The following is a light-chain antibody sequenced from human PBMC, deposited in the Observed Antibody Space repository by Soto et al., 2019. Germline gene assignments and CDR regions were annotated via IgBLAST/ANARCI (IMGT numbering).Light chain of an antibody. CDR3: QQSYSMPRT. V-gene: IGKV1-39*01. J-gene: IGKJ1*01. CDR1: QSINSY. Sequence: DIQLTQSPSSLSASVGDRVTITCRTGQSINSYLNWYQQKPGKAPKLLIYAASSLESGVPSRFSGSKSGPDFTLTISSLQPEDFATYYCQQSYSMPRTFGPGTKVEIK. CDR2: AAS.